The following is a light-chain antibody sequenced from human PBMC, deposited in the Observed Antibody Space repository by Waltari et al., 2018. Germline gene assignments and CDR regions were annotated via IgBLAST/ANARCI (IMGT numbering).Light chain of an antibody. CDR1: RSIIGSNY. V-gene: IGLV1-47*01. J-gene: IGLJ3*02. CDR3: AAWDDSLSGLV. Sequence: QSVLTQPPSASGTPGQRVTISCNGSRSIIGSNYVYWYQQFPGTAPKLLIFKNNQRPSGVPDRFSDSKSGTSASLAINGLRSEDEADYYCAAWDDSLSGLVLGGGTKVTVL. CDR2: KNN.